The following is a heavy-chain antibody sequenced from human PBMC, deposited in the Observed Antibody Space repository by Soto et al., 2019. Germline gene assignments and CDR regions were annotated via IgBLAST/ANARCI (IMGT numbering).Heavy chain of an antibody. CDR3: VRGDNWNDEASDY. Sequence: QVQLVESGGGVVQPGRSLRLTCAASGFMFSNHGMHWVRQAPGKGLEWVAVIWSDGNNKYDADSVKGRFTNSRDNSKNTVYLKMDSLRAEDTAVYYCVRGDNWNDEASDYWGQGTLVTVSS. CDR2: IWSDGNNK. D-gene: IGHD1-1*01. J-gene: IGHJ4*02. CDR1: GFMFSNHG. V-gene: IGHV3-33*01.